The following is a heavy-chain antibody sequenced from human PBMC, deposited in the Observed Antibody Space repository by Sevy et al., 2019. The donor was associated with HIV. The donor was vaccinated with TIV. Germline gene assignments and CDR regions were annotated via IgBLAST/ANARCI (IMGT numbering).Heavy chain of an antibody. Sequence: ASVKVSCKASGYNFNNYGVSWMRQAPGQGLEWLGWINVYNGNTNYAQKVQGRATMTTDTSTNTAYMELRSLRSDDTAVYYCARTTYCSTTSCYNGYPDYWGQGTLLTVSS. D-gene: IGHD2-2*02. J-gene: IGHJ4*02. CDR1: GYNFNNYG. CDR2: INVYNGNT. CDR3: ARTTYCSTTSCYNGYPDY. V-gene: IGHV1-18*01.